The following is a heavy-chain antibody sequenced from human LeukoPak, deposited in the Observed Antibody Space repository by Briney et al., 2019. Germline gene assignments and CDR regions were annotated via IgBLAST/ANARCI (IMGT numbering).Heavy chain of an antibody. CDR2: ISYDGSNK. D-gene: IGHD5-24*01. CDR1: GFTFSSCG. CDR3: AKGDGYNYYYFDY. J-gene: IGHJ4*02. V-gene: IGHV3-30*18. Sequence: GESLRLSCAASGFTFSSCGMHWVRQAPGTGLEWVSVISYDGSNKYYADSVKGRFTISRDNSKNTLYLQMNSLRAEDTAVYYCAKGDGYNYYYFDYWGQGTLVTVSS.